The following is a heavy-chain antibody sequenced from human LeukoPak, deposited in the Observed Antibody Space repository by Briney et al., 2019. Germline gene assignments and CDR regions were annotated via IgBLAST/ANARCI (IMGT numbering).Heavy chain of an antibody. J-gene: IGHJ4*02. CDR1: GGSFSGYY. CDR3: ARRSSYSGSYD. Sequence: SETLSLTCAVYGGSFSGYYWSWIRQPPGKGLEWIGEINHSGSTNYNPSLKSRVTISVDTSKNQFSLKLSSVTAADTAVYYCARRSSYSGSYDWGQGTLVTVSS. V-gene: IGHV4-34*01. CDR2: INHSGST. D-gene: IGHD1-26*01.